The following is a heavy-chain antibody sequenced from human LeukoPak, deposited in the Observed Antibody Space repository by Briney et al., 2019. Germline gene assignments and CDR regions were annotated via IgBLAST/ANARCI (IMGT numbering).Heavy chain of an antibody. Sequence: PGGSLRLSCAASGFTFSSYAMHWVRQAPGKGLEWVAVISYDGSNKYYADSVKGRFTISRDNSKNTLYLQMNSLRAEDTAVYSCARDRGTTSSAGYYFDYWGQGTLVTVSS. J-gene: IGHJ4*02. D-gene: IGHD6-6*01. CDR1: GFTFSSYA. CDR3: ARDRGTTSSAGYYFDY. CDR2: ISYDGSNK. V-gene: IGHV3-30-3*01.